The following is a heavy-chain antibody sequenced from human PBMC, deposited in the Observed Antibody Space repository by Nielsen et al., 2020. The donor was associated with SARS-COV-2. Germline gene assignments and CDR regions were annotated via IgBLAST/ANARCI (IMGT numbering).Heavy chain of an antibody. CDR3: ARAYYYGSGTPALLDY. CDR2: IYHSGST. D-gene: IGHD3-10*01. V-gene: IGHV4-38-2*02. CDR1: SGSISGFY. Sequence: SETLSLTCTVSSGSISGFYWTWIRQPPGKGLEWIGSIYHSGSTYYNPSLKSRVTISVDTSKNQFSLKLSSVTAADTAVYYCARAYYYGSGTPALLDYWGQGTLVTVSS. J-gene: IGHJ4*02.